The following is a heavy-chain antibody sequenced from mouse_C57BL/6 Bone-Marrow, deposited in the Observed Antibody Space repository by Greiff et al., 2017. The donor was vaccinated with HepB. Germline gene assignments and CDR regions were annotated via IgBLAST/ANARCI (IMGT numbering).Heavy chain of an antibody. V-gene: IGHV5-6*01. CDR3: ARMVTTDEGYWYFDV. CDR2: ISSGGSYT. J-gene: IGHJ1*03. CDR1: GFTFSSYG. D-gene: IGHD2-2*01. Sequence: EVQLVESGGDLVKPGGSLKLSCAASGFTFSSYGMSWVRQTPDKRLEWVATISSGGSYTYYPDSVKGRFTISRDNAKNTLYLQMSSLKSEDTAMYYCARMVTTDEGYWYFDVWGTGTTVTVSS.